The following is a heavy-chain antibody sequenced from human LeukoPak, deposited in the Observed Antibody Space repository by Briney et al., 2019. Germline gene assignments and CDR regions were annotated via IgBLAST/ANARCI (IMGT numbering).Heavy chain of an antibody. CDR3: ARHRVSATVTTFDY. CDR1: GGSISSYY. CDR2: IYYSGST. D-gene: IGHD4-17*01. V-gene: IGHV4-59*08. J-gene: IGHJ4*02. Sequence: SETLSLTCTVPGGSISSYYWSWIRQPPRKGLEWIGYIYYSGSTNYNPSLTSRVTISVDTSKNQFSLKLSSVTAADTAVYYCARHRVSATVTTFDYWGQGTLVTVSS.